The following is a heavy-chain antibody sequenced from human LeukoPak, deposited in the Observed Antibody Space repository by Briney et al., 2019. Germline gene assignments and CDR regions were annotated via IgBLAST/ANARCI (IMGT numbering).Heavy chain of an antibody. Sequence: ASVKVSCKASGYSFNAYYIHWVRQAPGQRLEWMGWINADTGNTKYSQRFQGRVTITRDTSASTAYMELSSLRSENTAVYYCARGGSYGSESYSDYWGQGTLVTVSS. V-gene: IGHV1-3*01. CDR1: GYSFNAYY. J-gene: IGHJ4*02. CDR2: INADTGNT. CDR3: ARGGSYGSESYSDY. D-gene: IGHD3-10*01.